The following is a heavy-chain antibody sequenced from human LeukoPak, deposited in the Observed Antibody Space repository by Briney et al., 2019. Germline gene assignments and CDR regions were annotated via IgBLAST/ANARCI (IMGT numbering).Heavy chain of an antibody. Sequence: GESLKISCKGSGYSFTGYWIGWVRQMPGKGLEWRGIIYPGDSDTRYSPSFQGQVTISADKSISTAYLQWSSLKASDTAMYYCARHLSAGTRYFDYWGQGTLVTVSS. CDR1: GYSFTGYW. V-gene: IGHV5-51*01. J-gene: IGHJ4*02. CDR2: IYPGDSDT. CDR3: ARHLSAGTRYFDY. D-gene: IGHD1-26*01.